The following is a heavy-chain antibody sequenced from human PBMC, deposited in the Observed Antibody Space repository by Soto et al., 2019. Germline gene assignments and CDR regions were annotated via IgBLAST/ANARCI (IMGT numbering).Heavy chain of an antibody. V-gene: IGHV3-43*01. CDR2: INWDSSKT. J-gene: IGHJ4*02. Sequence: GGSLRLSCAASGFTFDDYTIHWVRQAPGKGLEWVSLINWDSSKTYYADSVKGRFAITRDNSKNSLFLQMNSLRTEDTALYYCVKEAGTIYFEHWGQGALVTVYS. CDR1: GFTFDDYT. D-gene: IGHD6-19*01. CDR3: VKEAGTIYFEH.